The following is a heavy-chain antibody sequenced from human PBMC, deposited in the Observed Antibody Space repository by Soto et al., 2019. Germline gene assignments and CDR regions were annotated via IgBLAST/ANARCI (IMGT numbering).Heavy chain of an antibody. Sequence: ASVNVSCKASGYTFTSYDINXVRQATGQGLEWMGWMNPNSGNTGYAQKFRGRVTMTRNTSISTAYMELSSLRSEDTAVYYCARERSYGMDVWGQGTTVTVSS. CDR1: GYTFTSYD. V-gene: IGHV1-8*01. CDR3: ARERSYGMDV. D-gene: IGHD4-17*01. CDR2: MNPNSGNT. J-gene: IGHJ6*02.